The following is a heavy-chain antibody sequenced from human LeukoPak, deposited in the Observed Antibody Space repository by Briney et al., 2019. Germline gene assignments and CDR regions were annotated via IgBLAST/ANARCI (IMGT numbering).Heavy chain of an antibody. CDR3: ARGETAMVPSPPTLFY. V-gene: IGHV3-21*01. J-gene: IGHJ4*02. D-gene: IGHD5-18*01. Sequence: PGGSLRLSCAASGFTFSSYSMNWVRQAPGKGLEWVSSISSSSSYIYYADSVKGRFTISRDNVKNSLYLQMNSLRAEDTAVYYCARGETAMVPSPPTLFYWGQGTLVTVSS. CDR1: GFTFSSYS. CDR2: ISSSSSYI.